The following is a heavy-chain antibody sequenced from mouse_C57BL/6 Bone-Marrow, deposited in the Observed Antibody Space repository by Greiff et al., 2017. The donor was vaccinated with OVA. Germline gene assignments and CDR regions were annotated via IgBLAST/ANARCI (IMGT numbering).Heavy chain of an antibody. CDR2: IDPENGDT. CDR1: GFNLKDDY. CDR3: TTYRY. V-gene: IGHV14-4*01. J-gene: IGHJ2*01. Sequence: VQLQQSGAELVRPGASVKLSCTASGFNLKDDYMHWVKERPEQGLEWIGWIDPENGDTEYASKFQGKATITADTSSKTVYLHLSSLTSEYTAVYYCTTYRYWGQGTTLTVSS.